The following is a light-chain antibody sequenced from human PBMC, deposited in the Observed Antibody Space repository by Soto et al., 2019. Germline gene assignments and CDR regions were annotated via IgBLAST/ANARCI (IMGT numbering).Light chain of an antibody. CDR1: QSMSSG. J-gene: IGKJ2*01. CDR2: DAS. CDR3: QQYNSYSRT. Sequence: DIMMTQSPSTLSASVGDRVTSTCRASQSMSSGLAWYQQKPGKAPKLRIYDASSLESGVPSRFSGSGSGTEFNLTISRLQTDDFATYYGQQYNSYSRTFGQGTKMEIK. V-gene: IGKV1-5*01.